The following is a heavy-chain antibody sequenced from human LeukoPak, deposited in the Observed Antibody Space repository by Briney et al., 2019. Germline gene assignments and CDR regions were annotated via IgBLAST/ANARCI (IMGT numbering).Heavy chain of an antibody. Sequence: PGGSLRLSCAASGFTFSNSWMSWVRQAPGKGLEWVGLIKSKTDSGTTDYAAPGKVRFTISRDDSKNKLQLHMSSLKTEAIYCGCCATVYWYFDPWGRGTLVSVSA. V-gene: IGHV3-15*01. CDR1: GFTFSNSW. CDR3: ATVYWYFDP. J-gene: IGHJ2*01. CDR2: IKSKTDSGTT.